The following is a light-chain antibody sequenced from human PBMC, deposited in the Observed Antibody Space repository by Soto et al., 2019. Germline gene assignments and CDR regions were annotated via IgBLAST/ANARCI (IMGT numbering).Light chain of an antibody. CDR1: ESVSSN. Sequence: EIVMTQSPATLSVSPGERATLSCXXXESVSSNLAWYQQIPGQAPRLLIYGASTRATGIPDRFSGSGSGTEFTLTISSLQSEDFAVYYCQQYINWPPWTFGQGTKVDIK. CDR2: GAS. CDR3: QQYINWPPWT. V-gene: IGKV3-15*01. J-gene: IGKJ1*01.